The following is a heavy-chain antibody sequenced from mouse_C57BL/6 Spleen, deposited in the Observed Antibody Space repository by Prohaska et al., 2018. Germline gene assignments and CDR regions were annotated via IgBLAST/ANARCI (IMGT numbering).Heavy chain of an antibody. CDR2: IYPRSGNT. CDR1: GYTFTSYG. J-gene: IGHJ4*01. V-gene: IGHV1-81*01. D-gene: IGHD4-1*01. Sequence: QVQLQQSGAELARPGASVKLSCKASGYTFTSYGISWVKQRTGQGLEWIGEIYPRSGNTYYNEKFKGKATLTADKSSSTAYMELRSLTSEDSAVYFCARVGKDLTGVYAMDYWGQGTSVTVSS. CDR3: ARVGKDLTGVYAMDY.